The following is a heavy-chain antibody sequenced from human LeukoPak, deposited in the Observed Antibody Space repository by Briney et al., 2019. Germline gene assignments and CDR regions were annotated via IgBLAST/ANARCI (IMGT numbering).Heavy chain of an antibody. Sequence: SVKVSCKASGYTFTGYYMHWVRQAPGQGLEWMGGIIPVFGTSNYAQKFQGRVTITADESTRTAYMELSSLRSEDTAVYYCARVTGGRYCSTTSCYMRGWFDPWGQGTLVTVSS. CDR2: IIPVFGTS. D-gene: IGHD2-2*02. J-gene: IGHJ5*02. CDR3: ARVTGGRYCSTTSCYMRGWFDP. V-gene: IGHV1-69*13. CDR1: GYTFTGYY.